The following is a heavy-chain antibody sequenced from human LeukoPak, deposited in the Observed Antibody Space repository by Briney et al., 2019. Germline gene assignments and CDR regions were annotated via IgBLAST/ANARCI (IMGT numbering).Heavy chain of an antibody. J-gene: IGHJ6*04. D-gene: IGHD6-13*01. CDR1: GFTFSSYG. CDR2: ISYDGSNK. V-gene: IGHV3-30*18. Sequence: GGPLRLSCAASGFTFSSYGMHWVRQAPGKGLEWVAVISYDGSNKYYADSVKGRFTISRDNSKNTLYLQMNSLRADDTAVYYCAKVVQYSSSWYGSYYYGMDVWGKGTTVTVSS. CDR3: AKVVQYSSSWYGSYYYGMDV.